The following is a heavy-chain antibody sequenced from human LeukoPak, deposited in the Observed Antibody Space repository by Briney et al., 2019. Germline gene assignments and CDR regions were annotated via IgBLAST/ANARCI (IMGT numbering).Heavy chain of an antibody. CDR2: IGFAGXX. CDR3: ARGNILTGYEY. D-gene: IGHD3-9*01. Sequence: GGSLRLSCAXXGXTFXTYXXXWXXXXXXXXLXWVSXIGFAGXXYXLGSLNGRFTXSGENGKNFLFLQMKRLRAGDTAVYYCARGNILTGYEYWGQGALVTVSS. CDR1: GXTFXTYX. V-gene: IGHV3-13*01. J-gene: IGHJ4*02.